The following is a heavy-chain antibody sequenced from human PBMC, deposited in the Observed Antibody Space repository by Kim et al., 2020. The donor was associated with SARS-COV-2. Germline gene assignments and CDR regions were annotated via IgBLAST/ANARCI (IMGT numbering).Heavy chain of an antibody. Sequence: YADPVKGAFTITRDNAKNTLYLQMTRLRAEDPAVYYCASDQNSGYETFDYWGQGTLVTVSS. J-gene: IGHJ4*02. CDR3: ASDQNSGYETFDY. D-gene: IGHD5-12*01. V-gene: IGHV3-30*01.